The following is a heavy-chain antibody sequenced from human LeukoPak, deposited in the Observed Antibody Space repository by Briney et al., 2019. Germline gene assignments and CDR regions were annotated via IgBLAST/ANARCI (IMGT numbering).Heavy chain of an antibody. CDR1: GFTFSSYA. D-gene: IGHD3-22*01. Sequence: GGSLRLSCAASGFTFSSYAMSWVRQAPGKGLEWVSGISGSGDNTYYADSVKGRFTISRDNSKNTLYVQVNSLGTEDTAAYYCAKGSYYDSSGSFYFDYWGQGTLVTVTS. J-gene: IGHJ4*02. CDR2: ISGSGDNT. V-gene: IGHV3-23*01. CDR3: AKGSYYDSSGSFYFDY.